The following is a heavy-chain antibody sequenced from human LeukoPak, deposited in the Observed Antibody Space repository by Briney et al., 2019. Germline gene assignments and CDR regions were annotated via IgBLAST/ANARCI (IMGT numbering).Heavy chain of an antibody. D-gene: IGHD6-19*01. CDR1: GFTFSDEY. V-gene: IGHV3-11*03. Sequence: GGSLRLSCAASGFTFSDEYMSWIRQAPGKGLEWVLYVSNSGSYTNYADSVKGRFTISRDNAKSSLYLQMNSVRAEDTAVYYCARSRGAGPGAHFDYWGQGTLVTVSS. CDR2: VSNSGSYT. CDR3: ARSRGAGPGAHFDY. J-gene: IGHJ4*02.